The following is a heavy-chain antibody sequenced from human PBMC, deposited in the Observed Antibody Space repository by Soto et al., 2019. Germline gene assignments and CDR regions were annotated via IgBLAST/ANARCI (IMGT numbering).Heavy chain of an antibody. V-gene: IGHV4-39*01. Sequence: QLQLQESGPGLVKPSETLSLTCTVSGGSISSSSYYWGWIRQPPGKGLEWIGTIYYSGSTYYNPSLKSRVTITLDTSQNQFSLKLSSVTAADTAVYYCARHQWELPSCWFDPWGQGTLVTVSS. CDR2: IYYSGST. D-gene: IGHD1-26*01. CDR1: GGSISSSSYY. CDR3: ARHQWELPSCWFDP. J-gene: IGHJ5*02.